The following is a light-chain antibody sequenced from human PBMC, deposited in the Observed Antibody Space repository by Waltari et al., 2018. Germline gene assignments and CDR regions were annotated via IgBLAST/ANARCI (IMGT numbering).Light chain of an antibody. Sequence: QSALTQPRSVSGSPGQSVTISCTGTSRDVGGYNYVSWYQQHPGKAPKLMLYDVSKRPSGVPDRFSGSKSGNTASLTISGLQAEDEADYYCCSYAGSYTLYVFGTGTKVTVL. CDR2: DVS. J-gene: IGLJ1*01. CDR1: SRDVGGYNY. V-gene: IGLV2-11*01. CDR3: CSYAGSYTLYV.